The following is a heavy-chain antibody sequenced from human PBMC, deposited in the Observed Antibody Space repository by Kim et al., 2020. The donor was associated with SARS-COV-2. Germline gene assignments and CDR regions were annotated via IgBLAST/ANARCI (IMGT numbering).Heavy chain of an antibody. J-gene: IGHJ4*02. CDR3: ARRVWAGPFDL. CDR2: IHHDGTT. Sequence: SETLSLTCTVSDGSINTNKWWSCVRQPPGRLPWWIGEIHHDGTTNYYPSLKSRVTISVDKSRNQFFLRLYSMTAADTAVYFCARRVWAGPFDLWGRGTLVTVSS. CDR1: DGSINTNKW. V-gene: IGHV4-4*02. D-gene: IGHD3-16*01.